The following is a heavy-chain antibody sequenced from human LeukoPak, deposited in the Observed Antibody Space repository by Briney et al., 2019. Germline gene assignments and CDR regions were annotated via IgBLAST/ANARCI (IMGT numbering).Heavy chain of an antibody. CDR1: GYTFTGYY. CDR3: ARGRIVVVPYFDY. V-gene: IGHV1-2*02. Sequence: ASVKVSCKASGYTFTGYYMHWVRQAPGQGLEGMGWINPNSGGTNYAQKFQGRVTMTRDTSISTAYMELSRLRSDDTAVYYCARGRIVVVPYFDYWGQGTLVTVSS. D-gene: IGHD2-2*01. CDR2: INPNSGGT. J-gene: IGHJ4*02.